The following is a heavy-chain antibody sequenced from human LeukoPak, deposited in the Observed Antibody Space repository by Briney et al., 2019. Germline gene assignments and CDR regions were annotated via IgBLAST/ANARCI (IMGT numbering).Heavy chain of an antibody. CDR1: GYTFTSYD. D-gene: IGHD6-13*01. Sequence: ASVKVSCKASGYTFTSYDINWVRQATGQGLEWMGWMNPNSGNTGYAQKFQGRVTMTRSTSISTAYMELSSLRSEDTAVYYCARGESGYSSSWYTDRYYYYGMDVWGQGTTVTVSS. J-gene: IGHJ6*02. V-gene: IGHV1-8*01. CDR3: ARGESGYSSSWYTDRYYYYGMDV. CDR2: MNPNSGNT.